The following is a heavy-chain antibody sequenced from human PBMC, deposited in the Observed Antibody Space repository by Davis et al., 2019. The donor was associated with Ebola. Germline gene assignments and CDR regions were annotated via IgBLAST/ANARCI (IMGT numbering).Heavy chain of an antibody. J-gene: IGHJ4*02. V-gene: IGHV4-34*01. CDR3: ARHPELLY. Sequence: PSETLSLTCAVYGGSFSGYYWSWIRQPPGKGLEWIGEINHSGSTNYNPSLKSRVTISVDTSKNQFSLKLSSVTAADTAVYYCARHPELLYWGPGTLVTVSS. CDR2: INHSGST. D-gene: IGHD2-21*01. CDR1: GGSFSGYY.